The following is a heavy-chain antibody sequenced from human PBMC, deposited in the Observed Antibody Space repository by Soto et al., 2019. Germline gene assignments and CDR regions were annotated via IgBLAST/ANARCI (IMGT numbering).Heavy chain of an antibody. CDR2: IFGGGIT. CDR1: GFIVSSNY. V-gene: IGHV3-53*02. Sequence: EVQLVATGGGLIQPGGSLRLSCAASGFIVSSNYMNWVRQAPGKGLEWLSCIFGGGITYYADSVEGRFTISRDNSKNTVYLQMSSLRADDTAIYYCATAGQELQLASDYWGQGTLVTVSS. CDR3: ATAGQELQLASDY. D-gene: IGHD6-13*01. J-gene: IGHJ4*02.